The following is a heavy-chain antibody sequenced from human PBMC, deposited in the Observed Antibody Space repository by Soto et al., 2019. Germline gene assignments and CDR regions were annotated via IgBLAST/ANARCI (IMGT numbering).Heavy chain of an antibody. Sequence: ASVKVSCKASGYTFTAYSMHWVRQAPGQSLEWMGWINAGDGSTKYSPKFQARVTITRDTSASTVYLELTSLTSEDRAVYFCARDHHSSRTYYFAYRGPGTQVIVSS. J-gene: IGHJ4*02. CDR1: GYTFTAYS. CDR2: INAGDGST. D-gene: IGHD6-19*01. V-gene: IGHV1-3*01. CDR3: ARDHHSSRTYYFAY.